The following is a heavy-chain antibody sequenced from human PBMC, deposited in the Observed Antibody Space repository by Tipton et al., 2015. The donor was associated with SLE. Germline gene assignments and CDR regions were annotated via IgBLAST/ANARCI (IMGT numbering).Heavy chain of an antibody. D-gene: IGHD6-19*01. Sequence: TLSLTCTVSGDPIMNTHYSWGWVRQPPGKGLDWIGTMYFSGNTYYNPSLKSRVAISLDTSKNQLSLNLSSVTAADTAVYYCARQAHDTGWYEHFDHWGQGTLVAVSS. CDR2: MYFSGNT. J-gene: IGHJ4*02. CDR1: GDPIMNTHYS. CDR3: ARQAHDTGWYEHFDH. V-gene: IGHV4-39*07.